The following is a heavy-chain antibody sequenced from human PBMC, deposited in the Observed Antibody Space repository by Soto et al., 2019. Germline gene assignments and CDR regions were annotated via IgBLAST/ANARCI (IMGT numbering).Heavy chain of an antibody. CDR3: ARDGDGRMTTNPYYYNGMDV. Sequence: PSEPLSLTCTVSCGSQGSYYWSWIRQPPGKGLEWIGYVFYTGRANYNASLKSRVSISLDTSNQQLSLKLSSVTAANTAVYYCARDGDGRMTTNPYYYNGMDVWGPGTTVTVSS. D-gene: IGHD4-4*01. J-gene: IGHJ6*02. V-gene: IGHV4-59*01. CDR2: VFYTGRA. CDR1: CGSQGSYY.